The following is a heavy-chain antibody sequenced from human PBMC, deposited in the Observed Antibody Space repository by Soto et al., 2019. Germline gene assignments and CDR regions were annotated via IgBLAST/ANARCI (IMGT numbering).Heavy chain of an antibody. CDR1: GFTFSSYG. CDR3: AKDQLFTTHYYYYYGMDV. V-gene: IGHV3-30*18. D-gene: IGHD2-21*01. Sequence: GGSLRLSCAASGFTFSSYGMHWVRQAPGKGLEWVAVISYDGSNKYYADSVKGRFTISRDNSKNALYLQMNSLRAEDTAVYYCAKDQLFTTHYYYYYGMDVWGEGTTAT. CDR2: ISYDGSNK. J-gene: IGHJ6*02.